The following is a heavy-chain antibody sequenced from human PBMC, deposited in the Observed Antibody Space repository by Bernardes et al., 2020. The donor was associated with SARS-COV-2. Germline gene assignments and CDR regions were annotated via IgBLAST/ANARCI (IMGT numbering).Heavy chain of an antibody. J-gene: IGHJ4*02. CDR2: IIHSGNS. Sequence: SETLSLTCAVCGGSFSGYYWSWIRKPPGKGLEWIGEIIHSGNSNYNPSLKSRVTMSVDTSKNQFSLKLRSVTAADTAVYYCARRSRDLDLGWYFDYWGQGILVTVSP. CDR1: GGSFSGYY. V-gene: IGHV4-34*12. CDR3: ARRSRDLDLGWYFDY. D-gene: IGHD3-10*01.